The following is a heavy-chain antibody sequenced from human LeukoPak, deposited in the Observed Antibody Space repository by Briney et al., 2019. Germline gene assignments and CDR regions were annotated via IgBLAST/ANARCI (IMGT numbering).Heavy chain of an antibody. V-gene: IGHV1-46*02. CDR3: ARARDQDLDY. D-gene: IGHD5-24*01. J-gene: IGHJ4*02. CDR1: GYTFNTYY. Sequence: ASVKISCKASGYTFNTYYMHWVRQAPGQGLEWMGIISPGGDSSNYTQKFQDRVTMTRDTSTSTVYMVLSSLRSEDSAVYYCARARDQDLDYWGQGTPVTVSS. CDR2: ISPGGDSS.